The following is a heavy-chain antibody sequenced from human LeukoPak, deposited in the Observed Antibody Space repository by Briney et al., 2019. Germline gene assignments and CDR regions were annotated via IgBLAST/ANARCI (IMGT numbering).Heavy chain of an antibody. Sequence: GGSLRFSCAASGFTFSSYGMHRVRQAPGKGLEWVAFIRYDGSNKYYADSVKGRFTISRDNSKNTLYLQMNSLRAEDTAVYYCAKDQGSAGYFDLWGRGTLVTVSS. CDR2: IRYDGSNK. CDR1: GFTFSSYG. CDR3: AKDQGSAGYFDL. V-gene: IGHV3-30*02. J-gene: IGHJ2*01. D-gene: IGHD6-19*01.